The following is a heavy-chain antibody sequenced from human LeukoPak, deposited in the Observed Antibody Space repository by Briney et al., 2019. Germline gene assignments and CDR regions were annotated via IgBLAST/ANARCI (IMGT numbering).Heavy chain of an antibody. J-gene: IGHJ4*02. CDR3: ARDTSSGRTPFDY. CDR1: GYTFTSYY. CDR2: INPNSGGT. Sequence: ASVKVSCKASGYTFTSYYMHWVRQAPGQGLEWMGWINPNSGGTNYAQKFQGRVTMTRDTSISTAYMELSRLRSDDTAVYYCARDTSSGRTPFDYWGQGTLVTVSS. D-gene: IGHD3-22*01. V-gene: IGHV1-2*02.